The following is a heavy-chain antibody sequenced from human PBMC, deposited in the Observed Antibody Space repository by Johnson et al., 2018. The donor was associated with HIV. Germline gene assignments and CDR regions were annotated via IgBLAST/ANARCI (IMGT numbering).Heavy chain of an antibody. V-gene: IGHV3-11*04. D-gene: IGHD6-13*01. J-gene: IGHJ3*02. CDR2: ISSSGSTI. Sequence: QVQLVESGGGVVQPGGSLRLSCASSGFTFSDYYMSWIRQAPGKGLEGVSYISSSGSTIYYADSVKGRFTISRDNAKNTLYLQMNSLRAEDTAVYYCASFAAAGDAFDIWGQGTMVNVSS. CDR1: GFTFSDYY. CDR3: ASFAAAGDAFDI.